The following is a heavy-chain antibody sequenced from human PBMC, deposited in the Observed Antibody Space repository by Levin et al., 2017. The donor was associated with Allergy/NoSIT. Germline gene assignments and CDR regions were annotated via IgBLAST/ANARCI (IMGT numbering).Heavy chain of an antibody. CDR2: ISYDGSNK. J-gene: IGHJ3*02. CDR3: AGVGDPWPGIAVAGIVLGI. V-gene: IGHV3-30-3*01. CDR1: GFTFSSYA. Sequence: GGSLRLSCAASGFTFSSYAMHWVRQAPGKGLEWVAVISYDGSNKYYAASVKGRFTISRDNSKNTLYLQRNSRRAEDKDGDYGAGVGDPWPGIAVAGIVLGIWGQGTMVTVSS. D-gene: IGHD6-19*01.